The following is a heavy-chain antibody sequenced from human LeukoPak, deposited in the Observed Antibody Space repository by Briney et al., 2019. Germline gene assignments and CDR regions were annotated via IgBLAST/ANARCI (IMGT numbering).Heavy chain of an antibody. CDR2: IYTGGST. CDR3: AKDGDCSSTSCYENY. J-gene: IGHJ4*02. D-gene: IGHD2-2*01. V-gene: IGHV3-53*01. Sequence: GGSLRLSCAASGFTVSSNYMSWVRQAPGKGLEWVSVIYTGGSTYYADSVKGRFTISRDNSKNTLYLQMNSLRAEDTAVYYCAKDGDCSSTSCYENYWGQGTLVTVSS. CDR1: GFTVSSNY.